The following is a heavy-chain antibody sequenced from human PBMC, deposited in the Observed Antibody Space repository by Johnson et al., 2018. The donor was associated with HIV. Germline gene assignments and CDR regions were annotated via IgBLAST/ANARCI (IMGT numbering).Heavy chain of an antibody. D-gene: IGHD6-13*01. CDR1: GFTVSRNY. V-gene: IGHV3-53*01. Sequence: VLLVESGGGLIQPGGSLRLSCAASGFTVSRNYMSWVRQAPGKGLEWVSIIYSGDSTYYADSVKGRFTTSRDNSKNTLYLQMNSLRAEDTAVYYCARDGAIAAPDAFDIWGQGTMVTVSS. CDR2: IYSGDST. J-gene: IGHJ3*02. CDR3: ARDGAIAAPDAFDI.